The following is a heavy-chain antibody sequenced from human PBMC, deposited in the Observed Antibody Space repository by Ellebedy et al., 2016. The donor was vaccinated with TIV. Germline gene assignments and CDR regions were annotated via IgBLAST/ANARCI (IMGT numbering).Heavy chain of an antibody. CDR2: IYYSGSN. CDR1: SGSVSSNIYF. Sequence: MPSETLSLTCTVSSGSVSSNIYFWSWLLQTPGKGLEWIAYIYYSGSNNYTPSRSSRATISVDTSKNQFSLRLSSVTAADTAVYYCASLSRVNYYFDNWGQGTQVTVSS. J-gene: IGHJ4*02. V-gene: IGHV4-61*01. D-gene: IGHD1-20*01. CDR3: ASLSRVNYYFDN.